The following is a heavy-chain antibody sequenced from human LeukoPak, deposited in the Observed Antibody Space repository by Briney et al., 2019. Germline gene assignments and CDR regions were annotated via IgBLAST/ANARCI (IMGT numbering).Heavy chain of an antibody. V-gene: IGHV1-24*01. Sequence: EASVKVSCKASGYTLTELSMHWVRQAPGKGLEWMGGFDPEDGETIYAQKFQGRVTMTEDTSTDTAYMELSSLRSEDTAVYYCATDAVVVPAAILDAFDIWGQGTMVTVSS. CDR2: FDPEDGET. CDR3: ATDAVVVPAAILDAFDI. J-gene: IGHJ3*02. CDR1: GYTLTELS. D-gene: IGHD2-2*01.